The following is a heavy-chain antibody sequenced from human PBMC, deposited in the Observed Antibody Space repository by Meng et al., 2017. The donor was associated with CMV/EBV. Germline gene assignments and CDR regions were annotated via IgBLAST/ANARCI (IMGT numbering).Heavy chain of an antibody. CDR2: ISSSSSTI. V-gene: IGHV3-48*04. J-gene: IGHJ4*02. Sequence: GESLKISCAASGFTFSSYSMNWVRQAPGKGLEWVSYISSSSSTIYYADSVKGRFTISRDNAKNSLYLQMNSLRAEDTAVYYCARDLVEDIVVVPAAITSDYWGQGTLVTVSS. CDR1: GFTFSSYS. D-gene: IGHD2-2*02. CDR3: ARDLVEDIVVVPAAITSDY.